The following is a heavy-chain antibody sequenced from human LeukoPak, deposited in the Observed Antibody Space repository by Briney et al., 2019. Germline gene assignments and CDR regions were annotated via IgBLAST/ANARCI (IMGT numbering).Heavy chain of an antibody. V-gene: IGHV3-11*01. J-gene: IGHJ6*02. CDR2: ISSSGSTI. CDR1: GFTFSDYY. CDR3: ARVPIVVVPAATHRTLYYYYGMGV. Sequence: GGSLRLSCAASGFTFSDYYMSWIRQAPGKGLEWVSYISSSGSTIYYADSVKGRFTISRDNAKNSLYLQMNSLRAEDTAVYYCARVPIVVVPAATHRTLYYYYGMGVWGQGTTVTVSS. D-gene: IGHD2-2*01.